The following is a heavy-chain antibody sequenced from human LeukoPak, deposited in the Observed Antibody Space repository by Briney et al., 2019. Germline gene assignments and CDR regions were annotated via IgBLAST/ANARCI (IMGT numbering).Heavy chain of an antibody. D-gene: IGHD1-1*01. CDR1: GFTFSNHA. CDR2: ISYDGSNE. CDR3: ARAGAFYYYYMDV. Sequence: GGSLRLSCAASGFTFSNHAMHWVRQAPGKGLEWVAVISYDGSNEYYADSVRGRFTISRENSKNTLYLQMNSLRAEDTAVYYCARAGAFYYYYMDVWGKGTPVTVSS. V-gene: IGHV3-30*01. J-gene: IGHJ6*03.